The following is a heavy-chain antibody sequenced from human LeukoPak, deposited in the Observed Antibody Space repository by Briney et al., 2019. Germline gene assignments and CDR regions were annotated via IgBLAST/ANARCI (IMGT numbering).Heavy chain of an antibody. CDR3: ARARGTSGWLPDFGY. CDR1: GFTFSSYS. V-gene: IGHV3-21*01. Sequence: GGSLRLSCAASGFTFSSYSMNWVRQAPGKGLEWVSSISSSSSYIYYADSVKGRFTISRDNAKNSLCLQMNSLRAEDTAVYYCARARGTSGWLPDFGYWGQGTLVTVSS. CDR2: ISSSSSYI. D-gene: IGHD6-19*01. J-gene: IGHJ4*02.